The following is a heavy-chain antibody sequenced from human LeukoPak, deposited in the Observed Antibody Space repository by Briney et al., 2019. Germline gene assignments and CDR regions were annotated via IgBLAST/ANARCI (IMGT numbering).Heavy chain of an antibody. V-gene: IGHV1-2*02. CDR3: AGSSSSGTATFDY. J-gene: IGHJ4*02. CDR1: GYTFTGYY. CDR2: INPNSGGT. Sequence: GASVKVSCKASGYTFTGYYMHWVRQAPGHGLEWMGWINPNSGGTNYAQKFQGRVTMTRDTSISTAYMELSRLRSDDTAVYYCAGSSSSGTATFDYWGQGTLVTVSS. D-gene: IGHD6-6*01.